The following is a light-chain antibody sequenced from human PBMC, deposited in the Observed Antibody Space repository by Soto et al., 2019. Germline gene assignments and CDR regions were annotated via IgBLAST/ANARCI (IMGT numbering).Light chain of an antibody. Sequence: EIVLTQSPGTLSLSPWERATLSCRASQSVSNNYLAWYQQKPGQAPRLLIYGASNRATGIPDRFSGSGSGTDFTLTITRLEPEDSAVYFCQQYTGPPTTFGQGTRLEIK. CDR2: GAS. CDR1: QSVSNNY. CDR3: QQYTGPPTT. V-gene: IGKV3-20*01. J-gene: IGKJ5*01.